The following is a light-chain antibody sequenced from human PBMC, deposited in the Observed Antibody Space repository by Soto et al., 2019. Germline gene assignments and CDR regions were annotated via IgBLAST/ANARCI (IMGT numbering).Light chain of an antibody. V-gene: IGKV1-39*01. J-gene: IGKJ2*01. Sequence: DIQMTQSPSSLSSSVGDRVTITCRPSQSIDNFLNWYQQKPGKAPTLLIYAASSLQSGVSSRFSGSGSGTDFTLTISSLQPEDSATFYCQQSYSLPYIFGQGTKVEIK. CDR3: QQSYSLPYI. CDR2: AAS. CDR1: QSIDNF.